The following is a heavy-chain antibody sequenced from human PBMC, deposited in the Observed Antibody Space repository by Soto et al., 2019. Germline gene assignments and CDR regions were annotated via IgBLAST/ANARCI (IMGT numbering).Heavy chain of an antibody. CDR1: GGSFSGYY. CDR3: ARLSVAATTASYYNYGMDV. Sequence: SETLSLTCAVYGGSFSGYYWSWIRQPPGKGLEWIGEINQSGSTNSNPSLKSRVTISVDTSKNQFSLKLSSVTAADTAVYYCARLSVAATTASYYNYGMDVWGKGTTVTVSS. D-gene: IGHD6-19*01. V-gene: IGHV4-34*01. J-gene: IGHJ6*04. CDR2: INQSGST.